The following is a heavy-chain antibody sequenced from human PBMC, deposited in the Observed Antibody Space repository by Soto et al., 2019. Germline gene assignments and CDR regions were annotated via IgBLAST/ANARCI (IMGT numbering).Heavy chain of an antibody. CDR3: AAELGFCKVSVV. CDR2: IIPLFGTT. D-gene: IGHD7-27*01. CDR1: GDTFKNCV. Sequence: QVQVVQSGVEVRSPGSSVKVSCKASGDTFKNCVISWVRQAPGQGLEWMGGIIPLFGTTDFAQRFQGRLTITTDESTTTAYMELSRLRSEDTATYYCAAELGFCKVSVVWGQGTTVIVSS. V-gene: IGHV1-69*01. J-gene: IGHJ6*02.